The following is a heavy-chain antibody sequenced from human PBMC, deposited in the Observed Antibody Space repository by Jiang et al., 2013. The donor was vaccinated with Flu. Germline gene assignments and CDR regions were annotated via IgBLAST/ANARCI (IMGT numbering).Heavy chain of an antibody. J-gene: IGHJ4*02. CDR1: GYTFNGYY. CDR3: ARDRGYSSGWRY. Sequence: AEVKKPGASVKVSCKASGYTFNGYYIHWVRQAPGQGLEWMGGIIPIFGTANYAQKFQGRVTITADKSTSTAYMELSSLRSEDTAVYYCARDRGYSSGWRYWGQGTLVTVSS. CDR2: IIPIFGTA. D-gene: IGHD6-19*01. V-gene: IGHV1-69*06.